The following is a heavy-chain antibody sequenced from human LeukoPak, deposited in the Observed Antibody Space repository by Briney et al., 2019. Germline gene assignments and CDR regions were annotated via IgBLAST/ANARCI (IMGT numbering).Heavy chain of an antibody. CDR3: ARDHRGYSSGWYGY. J-gene: IGHJ4*02. V-gene: IGHV1-2*02. CDR1: GYTFTGYY. CDR2: IDPNSGGT. D-gene: IGHD6-19*01. Sequence: ASVKVSCKASGYTFTGYYMHWVRQAPGQGLEWMGWIDPNSGGTNYAQKFQGRVTMTRDTSISTAYMELSRLRSDDTAVYYCARDHRGYSSGWYGYWGQGTLVTVSS.